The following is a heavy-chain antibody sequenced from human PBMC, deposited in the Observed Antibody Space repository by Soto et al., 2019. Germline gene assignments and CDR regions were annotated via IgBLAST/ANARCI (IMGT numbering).Heavy chain of an antibody. CDR1: GGCFSSYY. V-gene: IGHV4-4*07. CDR2: IYTSGIT. D-gene: IGHD6-6*01. J-gene: IGHJ4*02. CDR3: ARELAEAARSLDF. Sequence: NPSETLSLTCTVSGGCFSSYYWSWIRQPAGKGLEWIGRIYTSGITNYNPSLKSRVTMSVDTSSKQFSLNMTSVTAADTAVYFCARELAEAARSLDFWGLGTLVTVSS.